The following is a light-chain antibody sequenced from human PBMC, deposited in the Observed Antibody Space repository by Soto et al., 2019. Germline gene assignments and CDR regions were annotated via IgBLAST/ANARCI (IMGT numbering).Light chain of an antibody. CDR2: GNS. J-gene: IGLJ1*01. CDR3: QSFDSNRSGSF. CDR1: SFNIGAGYD. Sequence: QSALTQPPSVSGAPGQRVTISCTGSSFNIGAGYDVHWYQQLPGTAPKLLIYGNSNRPSGVPDRFSGSKSGTSASLAITGLQAEDEADYYCQSFDSNRSGSFFGTGTKVTVL. V-gene: IGLV1-40*01.